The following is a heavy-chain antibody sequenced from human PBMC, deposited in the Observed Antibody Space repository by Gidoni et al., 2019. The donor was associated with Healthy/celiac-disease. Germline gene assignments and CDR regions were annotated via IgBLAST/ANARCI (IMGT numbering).Heavy chain of an antibody. Sequence: QVQLVQSGAEVKKPGASVKVSCKASGYPFTGYYMHWVRQAPGQGLEWMGWINPNSGGTNYAQKFQGWVTMTRDTSISTAYMELSRLRSDDTAVYYCARGEGIVVVPAADFTYWGQGTLVTVSS. D-gene: IGHD2-2*01. V-gene: IGHV1-2*04. CDR3: ARGEGIVVVPAADFTY. CDR1: GYPFTGYY. J-gene: IGHJ4*02. CDR2: INPNSGGT.